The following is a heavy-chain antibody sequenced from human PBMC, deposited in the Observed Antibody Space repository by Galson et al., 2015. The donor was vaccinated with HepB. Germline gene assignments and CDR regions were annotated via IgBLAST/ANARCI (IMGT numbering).Heavy chain of an antibody. CDR1: GFTVSSNY. J-gene: IGHJ4*02. D-gene: IGHD3-10*01. V-gene: IGHV3-53*01. Sequence: LRLSCAASGFTVSSNYMTWVRQAPGKGLEWVSVIHNTGNKYYADSVKGRFTISRDNSKNTLYLQMNSLRTEDTAVYYCASLTIAWGQGTLVTVSS. CDR2: IHNTGNK. CDR3: ASLTIA.